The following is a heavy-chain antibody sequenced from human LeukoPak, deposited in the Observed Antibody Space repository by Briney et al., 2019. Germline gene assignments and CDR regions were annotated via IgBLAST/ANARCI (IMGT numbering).Heavy chain of an antibody. V-gene: IGHV4-34*01. D-gene: IGHD6-13*01. Sequence: SETLSLTCAVYGGSFSGYYWSWIRQPPGKGLEWIGEINHSGSTNYNPSLKSRVTISVGTSKNQFSLKLSSVTAADTAVYYCARARSSWYPFDYWGQGTLVTVSS. CDR2: INHSGST. CDR1: GGSFSGYY. CDR3: ARARSSWYPFDY. J-gene: IGHJ4*02.